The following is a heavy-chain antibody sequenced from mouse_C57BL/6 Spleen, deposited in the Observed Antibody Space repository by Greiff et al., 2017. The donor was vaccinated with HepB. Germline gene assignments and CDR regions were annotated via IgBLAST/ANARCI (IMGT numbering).Heavy chain of an antibody. CDR3: ARKGPYYGSSYVGYFDV. CDR2: IYPGSGST. J-gene: IGHJ1*03. Sequence: VQLQQPGAELVKPGASVKMSCKASGYTFTSYWITWVKQRPGQGLEWIGDIYPGSGSTNYNEKFKSKATLTVDTSSSTAYMQLSSLTSEDSAVYYCARKGPYYGSSYVGYFDVWGTGTTVTVSS. D-gene: IGHD1-1*01. CDR1: GYTFTSYW. V-gene: IGHV1-55*01.